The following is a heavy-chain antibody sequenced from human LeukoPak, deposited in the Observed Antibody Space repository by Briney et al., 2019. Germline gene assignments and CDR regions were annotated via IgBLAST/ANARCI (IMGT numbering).Heavy chain of an antibody. CDR2: ISDSGGST. CDR3: AKDRRACSSSSCYYRFDY. CDR1: EFTLSSYA. V-gene: IGHV3-23*01. D-gene: IGHD2-2*01. J-gene: IGHJ4*02. Sequence: PGGSLRLSCAASEFTLSSYAMSWVRQAPGKGLEWVSAISDSGGSTYYADSVKGRFTISRDNSKNTAYLQMNSLRAEDTAVYYCAKDRRACSSSSCYYRFDYWGQGTLVTVSS.